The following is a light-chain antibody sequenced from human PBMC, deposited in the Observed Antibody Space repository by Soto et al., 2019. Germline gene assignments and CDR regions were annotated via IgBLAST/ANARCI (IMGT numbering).Light chain of an antibody. V-gene: IGKV1-5*03. CDR3: LQYSSYSKT. CDR2: KTS. Sequence: DIQMTQSPSTLSASVGDRATITCRASQSISSWLAWFQQKPGKAPKLLIYKTSNLESGVPSRFSGSGSGTEFTLTISSLQPDDFATYYCLQYSSYSKTFGQGTKVEIK. J-gene: IGKJ1*01. CDR1: QSISSW.